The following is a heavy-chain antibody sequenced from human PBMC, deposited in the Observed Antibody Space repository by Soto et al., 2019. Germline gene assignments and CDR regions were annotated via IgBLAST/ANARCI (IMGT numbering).Heavy chain of an antibody. Sequence: QVQLQESGPGLVKPSETLSLTCTVSGGSVSSYYWSWVRQPPGQGLEWIGFIHYSGDTKYNPSLNSRVTISLDPSQNQLSLKLCSVTAADTAVYYCARESAGSHKNNWFDPWGQGTLVTVSS. V-gene: IGHV4-59*02. J-gene: IGHJ5*02. CDR3: ARESAGSHKNNWFDP. CDR1: GGSVSSYY. CDR2: IHYSGDT.